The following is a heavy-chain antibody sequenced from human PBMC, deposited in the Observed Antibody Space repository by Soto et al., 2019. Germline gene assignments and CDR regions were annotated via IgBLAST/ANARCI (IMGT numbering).Heavy chain of an antibody. CDR1: GFPFSTYR. CDR3: ARDDAAGWFDP. J-gene: IGHJ5*02. D-gene: IGHD3-10*01. CDR2: IRSRISTI. V-gene: IGHV3-48*01. Sequence: EGRLLRPGGAWLKPGGPLSLPCAPSGFPFSTYRSNWFRQAPGKGLEWVSYIRSRISTIYYADSVKGRFTISRDNAKNSLYLQMNSLRAEDTAVYYCARDDAAGWFDPWGQGTLVTVSS.